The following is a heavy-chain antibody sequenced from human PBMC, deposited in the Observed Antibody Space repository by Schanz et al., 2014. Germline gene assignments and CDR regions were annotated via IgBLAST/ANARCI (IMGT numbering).Heavy chain of an antibody. CDR2: ISVYTGNT. J-gene: IGHJ5*02. Sequence: QVQLVQSGAEVKKPGASVRVSCKASGYTFTTYAMSWVRQAPGQGLEWVGWISVYTGNTKYGQKVQGRVTMTADTSTNTAYMGLRSLRSDDTAVYYCAKAEYDILTDSYSRLDPWGQGTLVTDSS. D-gene: IGHD3-9*01. CDR3: AKAEYDILTDSYSRLDP. V-gene: IGHV1-18*01. CDR1: GYTFTTYA.